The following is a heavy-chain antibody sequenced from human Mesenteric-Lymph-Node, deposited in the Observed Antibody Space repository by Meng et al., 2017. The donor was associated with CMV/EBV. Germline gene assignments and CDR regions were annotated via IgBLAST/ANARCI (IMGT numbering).Heavy chain of an antibody. Sequence: QVQLGQFGIEVKKPGSSVKVACKASGGTFSSYTISWVRQAPGQGLEWMGRISPILGIANYAQKFQGRVTITADKFTSTAYMELSSLRSEDTAVYYCAGGIAAAGSRWFDPWGQGTLVTVSS. V-gene: IGHV1-69*02. CDR2: ISPILGIA. CDR1: GGTFSSYT. D-gene: IGHD6-13*01. CDR3: AGGIAAAGSRWFDP. J-gene: IGHJ5*02.